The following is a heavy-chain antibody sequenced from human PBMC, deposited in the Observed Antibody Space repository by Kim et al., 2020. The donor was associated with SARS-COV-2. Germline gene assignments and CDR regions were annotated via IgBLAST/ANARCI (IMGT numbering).Heavy chain of an antibody. CDR1: GGFITGSSYF. CDR2: VFYRGSA. V-gene: IGHV4-39*01. J-gene: IGHJ5*02. CDR3: AMHSATHDISNYYHFDP. D-gene: IGHD3-22*01. Sequence: SETLSLTCTVSGGFITGSSYFWGWIRQPPGKGLEYIGSVFYRGSAYYNPSLKSRVTISVDTSKNQFSLDLNSVTAADAAIYYCAMHSATHDISNYYHFDPWGQGTVVTVSS.